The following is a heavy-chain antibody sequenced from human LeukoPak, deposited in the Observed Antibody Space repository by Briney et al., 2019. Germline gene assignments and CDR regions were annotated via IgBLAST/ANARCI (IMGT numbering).Heavy chain of an antibody. D-gene: IGHD1-26*01. CDR1: GFTFSSYE. Sequence: GGSLRLSCAASGFTFSSYEMNWVRQAPGKGLEWVSYISSSGSTIYYADSVKGRFTISRDNAKNSLYLQMNSLRAEDTAVYYCARDRPGGSYDSWGQGTLVTVSS. CDR3: ARDRPGGSYDS. J-gene: IGHJ5*01. CDR2: ISSSGSTI. V-gene: IGHV3-48*03.